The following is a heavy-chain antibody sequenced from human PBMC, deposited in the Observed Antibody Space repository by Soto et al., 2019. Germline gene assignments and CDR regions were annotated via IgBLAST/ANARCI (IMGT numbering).Heavy chain of an antibody. CDR1: GFTFSSYA. CDR3: ARDGALLWFGELTEYFQH. Sequence: EVQLLESGGGLVQPGGSLRLSCAASGFTFSSYAMSWVRQAPGKGLEWVSAISGSGGSTYYADSVKGRFTISRDNAKNSLYLQMNSLRAEDTAVYYCARDGALLWFGELTEYFQHWGQGTLVTVSS. CDR2: ISGSGGST. J-gene: IGHJ1*01. V-gene: IGHV3-23*01. D-gene: IGHD3-10*01.